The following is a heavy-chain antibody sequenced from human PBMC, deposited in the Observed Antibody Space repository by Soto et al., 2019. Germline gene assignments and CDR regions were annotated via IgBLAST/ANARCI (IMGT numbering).Heavy chain of an antibody. J-gene: IGHJ4*02. CDR1: GFTFSAYG. V-gene: IGHV3-30*18. Sequence: GESLKISCEVSGFTFSAYGMHWVRQAPGKGLEWVAAISHDGTNKNYGDSVKGRFTISRDNSKNTLYLQMNSLRPEDTALYYCAKDEYYYSRSGYYIFDSWGQGTLVTSPQ. CDR2: ISHDGTNK. D-gene: IGHD3-22*01. CDR3: AKDEYYYSRSGYYIFDS.